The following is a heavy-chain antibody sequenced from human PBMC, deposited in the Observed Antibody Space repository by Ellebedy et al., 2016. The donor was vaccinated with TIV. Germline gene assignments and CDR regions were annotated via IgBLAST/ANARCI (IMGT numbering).Heavy chain of an antibody. CDR3: ARTRTWLQNSAIHY. Sequence: AASVTVSCKASGYTFTSYDINWVRQATGQGLEWMGWMNPNSGNRGYAQKFQDRLTMTRNTSINTAYLDLSSLRSEDTAMYYCARTRTWLQNSAIHYWGQGTLVTVSS. CDR2: MNPNSGNR. D-gene: IGHD5-24*01. J-gene: IGHJ4*02. V-gene: IGHV1-8*01. CDR1: GYTFTSYD.